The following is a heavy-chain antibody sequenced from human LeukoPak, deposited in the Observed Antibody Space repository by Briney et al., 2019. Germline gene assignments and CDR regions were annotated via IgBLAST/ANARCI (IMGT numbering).Heavy chain of an antibody. Sequence: PSETLSLTCTVSGGSISGYYWSWIRQPPGKGLEWIGEINHSGSTNYNPSLKSRVTISVDTSKNQFSLKLSSVTAADTAVYYCARGIVVVPAAIYYFDYWGQGTLVTVSS. CDR3: ARGIVVVPAAIYYFDY. D-gene: IGHD2-2*02. J-gene: IGHJ4*02. V-gene: IGHV4-34*01. CDR1: GGSISGYY. CDR2: INHSGST.